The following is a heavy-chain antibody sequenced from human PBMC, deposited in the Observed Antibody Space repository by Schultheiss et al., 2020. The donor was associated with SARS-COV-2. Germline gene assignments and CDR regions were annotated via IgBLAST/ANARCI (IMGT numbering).Heavy chain of an antibody. CDR1: AFTANCNC. D-gene: IGHD1-14*01. J-gene: IGHJ4*02. CDR3: ARDLAGRPNY. Sequence: GSLRLSCPASAFTANCNCMKWVRQALGEGLEWIGEINHSGSTNYNPSLKSRVTISVDTSKNQFSLKLSSVTAADTAVYYCARDLAGRPNYWGQGTLVTVSS. CDR2: INHSGST. V-gene: IGHV4-34*01.